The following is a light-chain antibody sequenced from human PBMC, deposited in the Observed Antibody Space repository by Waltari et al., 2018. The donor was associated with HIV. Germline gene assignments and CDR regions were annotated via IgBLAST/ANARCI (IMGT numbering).Light chain of an antibody. CDR3: GTWDRTLGGGV. Sequence: QSVLTQPPSVSAAPGQKVTISCSRSSSNIGNDYVSWYQHVPGAAPRLLIYDSTKRRSGILGRFSGSKSGTSATLAITGLQTVDEADYYCGTWDRTLGGGVFGGGTKLTVL. J-gene: IGLJ3*02. V-gene: IGLV1-51*01. CDR1: SSNIGNDY. CDR2: DST.